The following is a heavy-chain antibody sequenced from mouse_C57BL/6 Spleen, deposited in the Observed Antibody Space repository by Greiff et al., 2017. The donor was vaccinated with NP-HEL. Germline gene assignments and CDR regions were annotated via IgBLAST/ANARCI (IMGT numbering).Heavy chain of an antibody. V-gene: IGHV1-15*01. CDR3: TSSDSSVPFDY. Sequence: VQLQQSGAELVRPGASVTLSCKASGYTFTDYEMHWVKQTPVHGLEWIGAIDPETGGTAYNQKFKGKAILTADKSSSTAYMELRSLTSEDSAVYYCTSSDSSVPFDYWGQGTTLTVAS. CDR1: GYTFTDYE. CDR2: IDPETGGT. D-gene: IGHD3-2*02. J-gene: IGHJ2*01.